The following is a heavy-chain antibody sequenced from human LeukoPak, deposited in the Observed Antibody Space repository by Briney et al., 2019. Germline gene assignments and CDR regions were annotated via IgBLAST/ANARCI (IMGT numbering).Heavy chain of an antibody. J-gene: IGHJ5*02. V-gene: IGHV3-30*04. CDR3: ARGYSSSWGSNPFDP. CDR1: GFTFSSYA. D-gene: IGHD6-13*01. CDR2: ISYDGGNK. Sequence: GGSLRLSCAASGFTFSSYAMHWVRQAPGKGLEWVAVISYDGGNKYYADSVKGRFTISRDNSKNTLYLQMSSLRAEDTAVYYCARGYSSSWGSNPFDPWGQGTLVTVSS.